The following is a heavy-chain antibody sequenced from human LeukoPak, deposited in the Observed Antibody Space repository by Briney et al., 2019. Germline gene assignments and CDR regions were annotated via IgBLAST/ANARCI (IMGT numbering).Heavy chain of an antibody. CDR3: AIPNYDILTGPDLYYFDY. CDR1: GGTFSSYA. D-gene: IGHD3-9*01. CDR2: IIPIFGTA. V-gene: IGHV1-69*13. J-gene: IGHJ4*02. Sequence: SVKVSCKASGGTFSSYAICWVRQAPGQGLEWMGGIIPIFGTANYAQKFQGRVTITADESTSTAYMELSSLRSEDTAVYYCAIPNYDILTGPDLYYFDYWGQGTLVTVSS.